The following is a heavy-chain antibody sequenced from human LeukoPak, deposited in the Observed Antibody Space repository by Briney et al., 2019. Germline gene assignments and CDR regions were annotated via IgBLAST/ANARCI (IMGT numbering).Heavy chain of an antibody. Sequence: GRSLRLSCAASGFTFSTYGMHWVRQAPGKGLEWVSSISSSSSYIYYADSVKGRFTISRDNAKNSLYLQMNSLRAEDTAVYYCARVGGIQLWEYFDYWGQGTLVTVSS. J-gene: IGHJ4*02. CDR2: ISSSSSYI. V-gene: IGHV3-21*01. D-gene: IGHD5-18*01. CDR1: GFTFSTYG. CDR3: ARVGGIQLWEYFDY.